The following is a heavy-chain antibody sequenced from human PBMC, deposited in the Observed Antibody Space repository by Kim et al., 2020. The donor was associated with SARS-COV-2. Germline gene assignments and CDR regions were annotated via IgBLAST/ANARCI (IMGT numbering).Heavy chain of an antibody. CDR3: ATGLMYYYDSSGYYYPASVDY. Sequence: ASVKVSCKVSGYTLTELSMHWVRQAPGKGLEWMGGFDPEDGETIYAQKFQGRVTMTEDTSTDTAYMELSSLRSEDTAVYYCATGLMYYYDSSGYYYPASVDYWGQGTLVTVSS. CDR1: GYTLTELS. D-gene: IGHD3-22*01. V-gene: IGHV1-24*01. CDR2: FDPEDGET. J-gene: IGHJ4*02.